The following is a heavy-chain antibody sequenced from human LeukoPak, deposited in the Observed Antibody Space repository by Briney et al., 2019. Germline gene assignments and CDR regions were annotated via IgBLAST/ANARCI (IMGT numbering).Heavy chain of an antibody. D-gene: IGHD6-6*01. CDR3: ARELAYYYGMDV. CDR1: GFTFRSYW. V-gene: IGHV3-7*01. J-gene: IGHJ6*02. Sequence: GGSLRLSCAASGFTFRSYWMSWVRQAPGKGLEWVANIKEDGSEKYYVDSVKGRFTISRDNAKTSLYLQVNSLRVEDTAVYYCARELAYYYGMDVWGQGTTVTVSS. CDR2: IKEDGSEK.